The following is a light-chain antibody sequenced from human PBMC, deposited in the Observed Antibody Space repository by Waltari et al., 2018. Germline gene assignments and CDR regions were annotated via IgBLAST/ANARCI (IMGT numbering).Light chain of an antibody. CDR2: DVS. V-gene: IGLV2-14*01. CDR1: SSDVGGYNY. J-gene: IGLJ3*02. Sequence: QSALTQPASVSGSPGQSITISCTVTSSDVGGYNYVSWYQQHPGKVPKLLIFDVSNRPSGVSNRFSGSKSGNTASLTISGLQAEDESDYYCCSFTSRSTWVFGGGTKLTVL. CDR3: CSFTSRSTWV.